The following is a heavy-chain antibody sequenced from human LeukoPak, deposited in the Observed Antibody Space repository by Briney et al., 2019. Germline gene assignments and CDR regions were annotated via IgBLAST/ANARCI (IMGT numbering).Heavy chain of an antibody. Sequence: GGSLRLSCAASGFTFSSYSMNWVRQAPGKGLEWVSSISSSSSYIYYADSVKGRFTISRDNAKNSPYLQMNSLRTEDTALYYCAKSRGGGSNRGDIDYWGQGTLVTVSS. CDR2: ISSSSSYI. CDR1: GFTFSSYS. CDR3: AKSRGGGSNRGDIDY. J-gene: IGHJ4*02. V-gene: IGHV3-21*04. D-gene: IGHD2-15*01.